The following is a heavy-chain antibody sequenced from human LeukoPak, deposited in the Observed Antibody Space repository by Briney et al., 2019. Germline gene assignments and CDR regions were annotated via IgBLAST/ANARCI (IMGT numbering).Heavy chain of an antibody. CDR3: ARKGSTGWYFDS. V-gene: IGHV3-7*01. CDR2: IKQNGSEK. J-gene: IGHJ4*02. D-gene: IGHD6-19*01. CDR1: GFTLSNYW. Sequence: GGSLRLSCAASGFTLSNYWMSWVRQAPGKGLEWVANIKQNGSEKYYVDSVKGRFTISRDNAKNSLYLQMNSLRAEDTAVYYCARKGSTGWYFDSWGQGTLVTVSS.